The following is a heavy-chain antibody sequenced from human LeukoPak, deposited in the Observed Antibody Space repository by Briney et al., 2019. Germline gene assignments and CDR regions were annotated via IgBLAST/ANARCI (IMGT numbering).Heavy chain of an antibody. CDR2: MNPNSGNT. D-gene: IGHD3-10*01. CDR3: ARGPPNYYGSGNFDY. V-gene: IGHV1-8*01. CDR1: GYTFTSYD. Sequence: ASVTVSCKTSGYTFTSYDITWVRLASGQGLEWMGWMNPNSGNTGYAQKFQGRVTMTRDTSISTAYMELSSLRPEDTAVYFCARGPPNYYGSGNFDYWGQGTPVTVSS. J-gene: IGHJ4*02.